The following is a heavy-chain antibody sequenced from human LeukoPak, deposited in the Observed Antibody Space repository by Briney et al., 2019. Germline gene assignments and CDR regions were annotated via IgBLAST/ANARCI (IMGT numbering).Heavy chain of an antibody. CDR2: ISSSGSTI. V-gene: IGHV3-48*03. Sequence: TGGSLRLSCAASGFTFSSYEMNWVRQAPGKGLEWVSYISSSGSTIYYADSVKGRFTISRGNAKNSLYLQMNSLRAEDTAVYYCARDKYSSSWYYFDYWGQGTLVTVSS. CDR1: GFTFSSYE. D-gene: IGHD6-13*01. CDR3: ARDKYSSSWYYFDY. J-gene: IGHJ4*02.